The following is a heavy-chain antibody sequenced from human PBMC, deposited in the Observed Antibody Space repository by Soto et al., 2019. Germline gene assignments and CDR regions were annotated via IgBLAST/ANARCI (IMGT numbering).Heavy chain of an antibody. J-gene: IGHJ6*02. D-gene: IGHD3-9*01. CDR2: IYYSGST. CDR3: ASVDILTVYGCMDV. V-gene: IGHV4-30-4*01. CDR1: GDSIRSGNHY. Sequence: SETPSLTCTVSGDSIRSGNHYWSWIRQPPGKGLEWIGYIYYSGSTYYSPSLKSRVTISVDTSKNQFSLKLNSVTAADAAVYYCASVDILTVYGCMDVWGQGTTVTVSS.